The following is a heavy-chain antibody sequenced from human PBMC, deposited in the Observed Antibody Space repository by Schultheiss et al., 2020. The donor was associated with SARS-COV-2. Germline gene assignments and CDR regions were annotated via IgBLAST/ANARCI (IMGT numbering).Heavy chain of an antibody. D-gene: IGHD3-22*01. J-gene: IGHJ6*03. CDR2: IYYSGST. CDR3: ARARGYPYYMDV. Sequence: SETLSLTCAVYGGSFSGYYWSWIRQPPGKGLEWIGYIYYSGSTYYNPSLKSRVTMSVDTSKNQFSLKLSSVTAADTAVYYCARARGYPYYMDVWGKGTTVTVSS. V-gene: IGHV4-59*01. CDR1: GGSFSGYY.